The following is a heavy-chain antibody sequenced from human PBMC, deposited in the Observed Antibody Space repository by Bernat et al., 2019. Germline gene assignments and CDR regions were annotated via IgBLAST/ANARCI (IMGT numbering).Heavy chain of an antibody. J-gene: IGHJ4*02. Sequence: EVQLVESGGGLVKPGGSLRLSCVGSGFTFSSYSMNWVHQAPGKGLEWVSSISGGSSYIYYADSMKGRFTISRDNAKNSLYLQMNSLRAEDTAVYYCAKAPSGELAPPFDYWGQGTLVTVSS. D-gene: IGHD1-26*01. CDR3: AKAPSGELAPPFDY. V-gene: IGHV3-21*01. CDR1: GFTFSSYS. CDR2: ISGGSSYI.